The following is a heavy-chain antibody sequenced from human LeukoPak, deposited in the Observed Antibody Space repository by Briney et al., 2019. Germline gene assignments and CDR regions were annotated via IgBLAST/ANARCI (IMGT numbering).Heavy chain of an antibody. CDR3: ARDCWFGEMTHDAFDI. J-gene: IGHJ3*02. Sequence: GGSLRLSCAASGFTFDDYGMSWVRQAPGKGLEWVSGINWNGGSTGYADSVKGRFTISRDNAKNSLYLQMNSLRAEDTALYYCARDCWFGEMTHDAFDIWGQGTMVTVSS. V-gene: IGHV3-20*04. CDR2: INWNGGST. CDR1: GFTFDDYG. D-gene: IGHD3-10*01.